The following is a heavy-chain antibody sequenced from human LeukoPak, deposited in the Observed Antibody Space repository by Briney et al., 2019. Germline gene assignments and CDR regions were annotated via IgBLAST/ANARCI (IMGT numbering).Heavy chain of an antibody. CDR3: ARDGEVRGVNNPDY. CDR2: INPNSGGT. D-gene: IGHD3-10*01. CDR1: GYTFTAYY. J-gene: IGHJ4*02. Sequence: GASVKVSCKVSGYTFTAYYMHWVRQVPGQGLEWMGWINPNSGGTNYAQKLQGRVTMTTDTSTSTAYMELRSLRSDDTAVYYCARDGEVRGVNNPDYWGQGTLVTVSS. V-gene: IGHV1-2*02.